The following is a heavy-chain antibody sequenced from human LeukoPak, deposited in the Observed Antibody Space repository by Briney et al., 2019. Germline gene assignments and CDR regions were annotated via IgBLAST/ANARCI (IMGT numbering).Heavy chain of an antibody. CDR3: ARDSIRDGTNSGFDY. CDR1: GGTFSSYA. J-gene: IGHJ4*02. Sequence: GSSVKVSCTASGGTFSSYAISWVRQAPGQGLEWMGRIIPIFGTANYAQKFQGRVTITTDESTSTVYMELSSLRSEDTAVYYCARDSIRDGTNSGFDYWGQGTLVTVSS. CDR2: IIPIFGTA. D-gene: IGHD5-24*01. V-gene: IGHV1-69*05.